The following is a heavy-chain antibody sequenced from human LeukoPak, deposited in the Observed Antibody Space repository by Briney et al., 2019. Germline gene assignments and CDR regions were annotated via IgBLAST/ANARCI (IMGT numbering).Heavy chain of an antibody. CDR3: AKDRGRGNTAYDY. V-gene: IGHV3-74*01. D-gene: IGHD3-10*01. CDR1: GFTFSSYW. J-gene: IGHJ4*02. Sequence: PGGSLRLSCAASGFTFSSYWMHWVRQAPGKGLVWVSRINSDGSSTSYADSVKGRFTISRDNSKNTLYLQMNSLRAEDTAVYYCAKDRGRGNTAYDYWGQGTLVTVSS. CDR2: INSDGSST.